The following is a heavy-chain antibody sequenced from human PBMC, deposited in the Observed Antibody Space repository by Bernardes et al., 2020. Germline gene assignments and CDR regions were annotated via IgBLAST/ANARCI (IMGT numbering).Heavy chain of an antibody. D-gene: IGHD3-10*01. CDR1: GFTFSDSY. V-gene: IGHV3-11*06. Sequence: GGSLRLSCAASGFTFSDSYMSWIRQAPGQGLEWVSYISSSSSYTNYADSVKGRFTISRDNAKNSLYLQMNSLRAEDTAVYYCARDMYYYGSGSSGTNYYYYGMDVWGQGTTVTVSS. CDR2: ISSSSSYT. CDR3: ARDMYYYGSGSSGTNYYYYGMDV. J-gene: IGHJ6*02.